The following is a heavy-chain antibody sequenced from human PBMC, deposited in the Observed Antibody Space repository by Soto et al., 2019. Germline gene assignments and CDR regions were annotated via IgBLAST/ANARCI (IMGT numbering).Heavy chain of an antibody. Sequence: TSETLSLTCTVSGGSVSSGSYYWSWIRQPPGKGLEWIGYIYYSGSTNYNPSLKSRVTISVDTSKNQFSLKLSSVTAADTAVYYCAREVVTPNNWFDPWGQGTLVTVSS. CDR1: GGSVSSGSYY. J-gene: IGHJ5*02. V-gene: IGHV4-61*01. CDR3: AREVVTPNNWFDP. CDR2: IYYSGST. D-gene: IGHD3-22*01.